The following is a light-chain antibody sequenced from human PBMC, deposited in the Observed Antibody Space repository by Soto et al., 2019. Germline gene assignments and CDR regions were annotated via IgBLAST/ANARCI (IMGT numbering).Light chain of an antibody. CDR2: TTS. V-gene: IGKV1-39*01. CDR3: QQHYNTPRT. CDR1: QPISDY. Sequence: DIQMTRSSSSLSASVGDGVTITCRTSQPISDYLNWYQQKPGKAPTLLIYTTSNLQSGVPSRFSGSGSATHFTLTISSLQPEDFATYYCQQHYNTPRTFGQGTKVDIK. J-gene: IGKJ1*01.